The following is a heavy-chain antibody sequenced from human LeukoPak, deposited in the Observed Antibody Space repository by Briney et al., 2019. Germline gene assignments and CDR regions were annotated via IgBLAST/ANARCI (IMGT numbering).Heavy chain of an antibody. Sequence: GGSLRLSCAASGFTFSNYGMHWVRRAPGKGLEWVALIWYDGNNKYYADSVKGRFTISRDNSKNTLYLQMNSLRAEDTAVYYCARVRSTYSGYDLGDYYFDYWGQGTLVTVSS. CDR1: GFTFSNYG. CDR3: ARVRSTYSGYDLGDYYFDY. J-gene: IGHJ4*02. CDR2: IWYDGNNK. V-gene: IGHV3-33*01. D-gene: IGHD5-12*01.